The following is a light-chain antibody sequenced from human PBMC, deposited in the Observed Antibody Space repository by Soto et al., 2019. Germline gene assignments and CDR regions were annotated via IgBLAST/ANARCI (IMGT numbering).Light chain of an antibody. J-gene: IGKJ1*01. V-gene: IGKV3-15*01. CDR1: QSVSSN. CDR3: QQYHNLWS. CDR2: RAS. Sequence: EIVMTQSPATLSVSPGARAPLSCRASQSVSSNLGWYQQRPGQAPRLIIYRASARPTGIPARFSGSGSGTEFTLTISSLQSEDFATYYCQQYHNLWSFGRGTKVDIK.